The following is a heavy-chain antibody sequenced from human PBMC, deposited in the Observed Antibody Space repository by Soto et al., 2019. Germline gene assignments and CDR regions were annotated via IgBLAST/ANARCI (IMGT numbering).Heavy chain of an antibody. Sequence: QITLKESGPTLVKPTQTLTLTCTFSGFSLSTSGVGVGWIRQPPGKALEWLALIYWDDDKRYSPFMRSRLTITKDTSKNPVVLTMTNMDPVDTATYYCAHRGNEAFDIWGLGTLVTVSS. CDR2: IYWDDDK. CDR1: GFSLSTSGVG. CDR3: AHRGNEAFDI. J-gene: IGHJ3*02. V-gene: IGHV2-5*02.